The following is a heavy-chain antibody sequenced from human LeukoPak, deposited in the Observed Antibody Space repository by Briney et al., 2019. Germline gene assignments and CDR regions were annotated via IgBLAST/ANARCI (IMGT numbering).Heavy chain of an antibody. Sequence: PGRSLRLSCAASGFTFGSYAMHWVRQAPGKGLEWVAVISYDGSNKYYADSVKGRFTISRDNSKNTLYLQMNSLRAEDTAVYYCARDHDYYDSSGPLDYWGQGTLVTVSS. V-gene: IGHV3-30*01. CDR1: GFTFGSYA. J-gene: IGHJ4*02. CDR2: ISYDGSNK. CDR3: ARDHDYYDSSGPLDY. D-gene: IGHD3-22*01.